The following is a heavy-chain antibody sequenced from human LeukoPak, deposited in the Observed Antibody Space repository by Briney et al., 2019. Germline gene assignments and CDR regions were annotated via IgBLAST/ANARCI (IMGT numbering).Heavy chain of an antibody. CDR1: GGSFSGDY. V-gene: IGHV4-34*01. Sequence: SETLSLTCAVYGGSFSGDYWSWIRQPPGKGLEWIGEINHSGSTNYNPSLKSRVTISVDTSKNQFSLKLSSVTAADTAVYYCARSYANDYWGQRTLVTVSS. CDR2: INHSGST. D-gene: IGHD2-2*01. CDR3: ARSYANDY. J-gene: IGHJ4*02.